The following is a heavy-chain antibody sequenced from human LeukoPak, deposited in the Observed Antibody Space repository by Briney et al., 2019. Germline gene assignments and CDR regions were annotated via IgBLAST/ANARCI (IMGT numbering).Heavy chain of an antibody. J-gene: IGHJ4*02. CDR2: ISAYSGNT. D-gene: IGHD4-17*01. Sequence: GASVKVSCKASGYTFTSYGISWVRQAPGQGLEWMGWISAYSGNTNYAQKLQGRVTMATDTSTSTAYMELRSLRSDDTAVYYCARGRRRMTTVTSGNLDYWGQGTLVTVSS. CDR1: GYTFTSYG. V-gene: IGHV1-18*01. CDR3: ARGRRRMTTVTSGNLDY.